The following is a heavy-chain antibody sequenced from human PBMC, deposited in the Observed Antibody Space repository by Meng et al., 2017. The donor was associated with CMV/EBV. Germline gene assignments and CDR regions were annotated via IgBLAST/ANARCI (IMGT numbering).Heavy chain of an antibody. CDR2: VSWNGSRT. D-gene: IGHD5-24*01. CDR3: ARDKSRRDGYNYGY. CDR1: GFTFSNSD. J-gene: IGHJ4*02. Sequence: GESLKISCAASGFTFSNSDMNWVRQAPGKGLEWVSGVSWNGSRTHYADSVKGRFTISRDNSKNTLYLQMNSLRAEDTAVYYCARDKSRRDGYNYGYWGQGTLVTVSS. V-gene: IGHV3-19*01.